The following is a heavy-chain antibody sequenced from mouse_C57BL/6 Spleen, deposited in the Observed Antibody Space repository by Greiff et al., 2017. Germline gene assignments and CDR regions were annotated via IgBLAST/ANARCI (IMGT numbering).Heavy chain of an antibody. Sequence: EVKVEESGEGLVKPGGSLKLSCAASGFTFSSYAMSWVRQTPEKRLEWVAYISSGGDYIYYADTVKGRFTISRDNARNTLYLQMSSLKSEDTAMYYCTRDDYGGWFAYWGQGTLVTVSA. J-gene: IGHJ3*01. CDR1: GFTFSSYA. CDR3: TRDDYGGWFAY. CDR2: ISSGGDYI. V-gene: IGHV5-9-1*02. D-gene: IGHD2-4*01.